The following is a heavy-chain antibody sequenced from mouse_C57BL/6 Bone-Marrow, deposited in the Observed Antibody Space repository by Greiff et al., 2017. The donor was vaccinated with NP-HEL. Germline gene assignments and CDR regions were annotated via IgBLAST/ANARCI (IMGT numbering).Heavy chain of an antibody. CDR1: GFTFSSYG. V-gene: IGHV5-6*01. CDR2: ISSGGSYT. CDR3: ASHYGNFLAWFAY. D-gene: IGHD2-1*01. J-gene: IGHJ3*01. Sequence: EVKLMESGGDLVKPGGSLKLSCAASGFTFSSYGMSWVRQTPDKRLEWVATISSGGSYTYYPDSVKGRFTISRDNATNTLYLQMSSLKSEDTAMYYCASHYGNFLAWFAYWGQGTLVTVSA.